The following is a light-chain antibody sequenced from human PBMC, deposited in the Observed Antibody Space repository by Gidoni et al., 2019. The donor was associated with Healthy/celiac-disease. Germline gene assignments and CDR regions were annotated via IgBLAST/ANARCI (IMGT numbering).Light chain of an antibody. J-gene: IGKJ1*01. CDR1: QRVSSSY. CDR3: QQYGSSPGWT. V-gene: IGKV3-20*01. Sequence: EIVLTQSPGTLSLSPGERATLSCSASQRVSSSYLAWYQQKPGQATRLLIYGASSKATGIPDRFSGSGSGTDFTLTISRLEPEDFAVYYCQQYGSSPGWTFGQGTKVEIK. CDR2: GAS.